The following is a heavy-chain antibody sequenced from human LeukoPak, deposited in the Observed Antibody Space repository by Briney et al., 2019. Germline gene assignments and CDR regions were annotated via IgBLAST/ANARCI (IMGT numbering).Heavy chain of an antibody. D-gene: IGHD6-13*01. CDR3: ASIRMRAAAGYDPYYFDY. Sequence: GGSLRLSCAASGFTVSSNYMSWVRQAPGKGLEWVSVIYSGGSTYYADSVKGRFTISRDNAKNSLYLQMNSLRAEDTAVYYCASIRMRAAAGYDPYYFDYWGQGTLVTVSS. CDR2: IYSGGST. V-gene: IGHV3-53*01. J-gene: IGHJ4*02. CDR1: GFTVSSNY.